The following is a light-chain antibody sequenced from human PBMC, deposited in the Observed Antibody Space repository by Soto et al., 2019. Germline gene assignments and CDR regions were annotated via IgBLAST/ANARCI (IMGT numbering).Light chain of an antibody. CDR3: QQRSNWPQLT. V-gene: IGKV3-11*01. J-gene: IGKJ4*01. CDR2: DAS. Sequence: EIVLTQSPATLSLSPRERATPSCRASQSVSSYLAWYQQKPGQAPRLLIYDASNRATGIPARFSGSGSGTDFTLTISSLEPEDFAVYYCQQRSNWPQLTFGGGTKVEIK. CDR1: QSVSSY.